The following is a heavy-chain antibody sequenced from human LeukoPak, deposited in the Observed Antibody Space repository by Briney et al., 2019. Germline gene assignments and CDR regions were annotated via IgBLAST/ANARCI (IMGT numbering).Heavy chain of an antibody. Sequence: GGSLRLSSAASEFTSTNYAMTWVRQAPGKGLEWVSSITASGGDIFHADSVKGRFTISRDNSKSTLYLQMTSLRAEDTAVYYCAKGSSDYYSDYWGQGTLVTVSA. D-gene: IGHD3-22*01. J-gene: IGHJ4*02. CDR2: ITASGGDI. V-gene: IGHV3-23*01. CDR3: AKGSSDYYSDY. CDR1: EFTSTNYA.